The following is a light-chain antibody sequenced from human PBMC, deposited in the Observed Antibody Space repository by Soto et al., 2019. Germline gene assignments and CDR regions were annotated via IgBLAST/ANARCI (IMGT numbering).Light chain of an antibody. J-gene: IGLJ7*01. CDR2: LNSDGSH. CDR1: SGHSSYA. Sequence: QLVLTQSPSASASLGASVKLTCTLSSGHSSYAIAWHQQQPEKGPRYLMKLNSDGSHSKGDGIPDRLSGSSSGAERYLTVPGLQSEGGADYSDQTWGSGIAVFGGGTQLTL. CDR3: QTWGSGIAV. V-gene: IGLV4-69*01.